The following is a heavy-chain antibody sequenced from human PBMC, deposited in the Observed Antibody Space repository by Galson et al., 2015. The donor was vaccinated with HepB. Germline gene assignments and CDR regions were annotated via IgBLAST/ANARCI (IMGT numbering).Heavy chain of an antibody. CDR1: GGTFSSYT. V-gene: IGHV1-69*04. Sequence: SVKVSCKASGGTFSSYTISWVRQAPGQELEWMGRIIPILGIANYAQKFQGRVTITADKSTSTAYMELSSLRSEDTAVYYCARDRVESSGITSDYWGQGTLVTVSS. J-gene: IGHJ4*02. D-gene: IGHD6-19*01. CDR2: IIPILGIA. CDR3: ARDRVESSGITSDY.